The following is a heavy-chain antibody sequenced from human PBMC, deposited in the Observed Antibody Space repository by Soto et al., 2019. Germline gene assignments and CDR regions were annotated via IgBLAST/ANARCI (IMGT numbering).Heavy chain of an antibody. Sequence: SETLSLTCTVSGGSISSGGYYWSWIRQHPGKGLEWIGYIYYSGSTYYNPSLKSRVTISVDTSKNQFSLKLSSVTAADTAVYYCATHSATVTMPGYYYYMDVWGKGTTVTVS. V-gene: IGHV4-31*03. D-gene: IGHD4-17*01. CDR1: GGSISSGGYY. CDR3: ATHSATVTMPGYYYYMDV. J-gene: IGHJ6*03. CDR2: IYYSGST.